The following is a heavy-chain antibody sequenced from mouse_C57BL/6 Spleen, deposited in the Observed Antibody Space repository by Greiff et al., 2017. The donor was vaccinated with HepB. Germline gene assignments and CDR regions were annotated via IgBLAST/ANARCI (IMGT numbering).Heavy chain of an antibody. Sequence: ESGPGLVKPSQSLSLTCSVTGYSITSGYYWNWIRQFPGNKLEWMGYISYDGSNNYNPSLKNRISITRDTSKNQFFLKLNSVTTEDTATYYCGRYFDYYGSSFAYWGQGTLLPVSA. D-gene: IGHD1-1*01. V-gene: IGHV3-6*01. CDR2: ISYDGSN. J-gene: IGHJ3*01. CDR3: GRYFDYYGSSFAY. CDR1: GYSITSGYY.